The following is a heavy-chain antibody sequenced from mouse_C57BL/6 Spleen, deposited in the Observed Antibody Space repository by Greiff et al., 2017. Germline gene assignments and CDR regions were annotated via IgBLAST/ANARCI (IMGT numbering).Heavy chain of an antibody. Sequence: QVQLQQPGAELVMPGASVKLSCKASGYTFTSYWMHWVKQRPGQGLEWIGEIDPPDSYTNYNQKFKGKSTLTVDKSSSTAYMQLSSLTSEDSAVYYCARGGRYYAMDYWGQGTSVTVSS. V-gene: IGHV1-69*01. CDR2: IDPPDSYT. CDR3: ARGGRYYAMDY. CDR1: GYTFTSYW. J-gene: IGHJ4*01.